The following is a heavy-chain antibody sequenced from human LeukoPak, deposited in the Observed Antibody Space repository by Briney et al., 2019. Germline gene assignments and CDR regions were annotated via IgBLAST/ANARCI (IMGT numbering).Heavy chain of an antibody. CDR1: GYTFTGYY. V-gene: IGHV1-2*02. CDR3: ARGYCSSTSCYLDDY. J-gene: IGHJ4*02. D-gene: IGHD2-2*01. CDR2: INPNSGGT. Sequence: ASVKVSCKASGYTFTGYYMHWVRQAPGQGLEWMGWINPNSGGTNYAQKFQGRVTMTRDTSIGTAYMELSRLRSDDTAVYYCARGYCSSTSCYLDDYWGQGTLVTVSS.